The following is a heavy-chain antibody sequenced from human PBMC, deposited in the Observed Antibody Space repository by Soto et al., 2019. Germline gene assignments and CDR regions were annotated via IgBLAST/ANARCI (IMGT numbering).Heavy chain of an antibody. D-gene: IGHD2-8*02. V-gene: IGHV3-23*01. J-gene: IGHJ4*02. CDR3: AIAILGYCTGNICPSGYYFDY. CDR1: GFTFSSYA. Sequence: GGSLRLSCAASGFTFSSYAMTWVRQAPGKGLEWVSSISGGGDTTYYADSVKGRLTISRDDSKNTLFLQMNSLRAEDTAVYYCAIAILGYCTGNICPSGYYFDYWGQGTLVTVSS. CDR2: ISGGGDTT.